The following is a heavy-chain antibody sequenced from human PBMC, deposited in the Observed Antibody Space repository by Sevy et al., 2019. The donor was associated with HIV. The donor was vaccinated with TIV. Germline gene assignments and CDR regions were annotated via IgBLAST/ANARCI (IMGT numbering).Heavy chain of an antibody. D-gene: IGHD2-8*01. CDR1: GFTFSKYS. Sequence: GGSLRLSCAASGFTFSKYSMSWVRQPPGKGLEWVSTLSFGCGEINYADSVKGRFTISRDNSKSSVYLQMNNLRPEDTAVYYCAREGCTKPHDYWGSEPWSPSPQ. J-gene: IGHJ4*02. CDR3: AREGCTKPHDY. CDR2: LSFGCGEI. V-gene: IGHV3-23*01.